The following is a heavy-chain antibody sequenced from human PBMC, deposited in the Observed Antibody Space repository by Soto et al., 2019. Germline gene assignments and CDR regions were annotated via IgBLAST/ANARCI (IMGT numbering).Heavy chain of an antibody. CDR3: AKSLLLYYYDSSGSPFDY. Sequence: EVQLLESGGGLVQPGGSLRLSCAASGFTFSSYAMSWVRQAPGKGLEWVAAISGSGGSTYYADYVKGRFTISRDNSKNTLYLQMNSLRAEDTAVYYCAKSLLLYYYDSSGSPFDYWGQGTLVTVSS. CDR1: GFTFSSYA. CDR2: ISGSGGST. J-gene: IGHJ4*02. V-gene: IGHV3-23*01. D-gene: IGHD3-22*01.